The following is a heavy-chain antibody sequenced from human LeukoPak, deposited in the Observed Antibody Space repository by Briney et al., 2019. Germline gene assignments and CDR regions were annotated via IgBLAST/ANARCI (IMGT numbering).Heavy chain of an antibody. Sequence: GGSLRLSWAASGFTFSSYGMPWVGKAPGKGLEGVPFIRYDGSNKYYADSVKGRFTISRDNSKNTLYLQMNSLRAEDTAVYYCAKDTSTGFGAPPYFDYWGQGTLVTVSS. D-gene: IGHD3-10*01. CDR1: GFTFSSYG. CDR2: IRYDGSNK. CDR3: AKDTSTGFGAPPYFDY. V-gene: IGHV3-30*02. J-gene: IGHJ4*02.